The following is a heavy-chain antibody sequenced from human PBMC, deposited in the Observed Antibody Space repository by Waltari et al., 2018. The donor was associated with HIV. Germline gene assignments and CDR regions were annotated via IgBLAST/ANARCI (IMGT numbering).Heavy chain of an antibody. CDR1: GASISSYY. Sequence: QVQLQESGPGLVKPSETLSLTCTVSGASISSYYWTWIRQPPGKGLEWIGYIYYSGNTNYNPSLKSRVTISVETPKNQCSRRLSAVTAADTAVYYCARDRSGTYGYVDYWGQGTLVTVSS. J-gene: IGHJ4*02. CDR2: IYYSGNT. V-gene: IGHV4-59*01. CDR3: ARDRSGTYGYVDY. D-gene: IGHD1-26*01.